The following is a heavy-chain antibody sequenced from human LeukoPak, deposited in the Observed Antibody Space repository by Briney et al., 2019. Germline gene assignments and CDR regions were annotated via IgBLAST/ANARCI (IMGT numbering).Heavy chain of an antibody. V-gene: IGHV1-18*01. CDR3: ARGGYYDSSGYSDY. D-gene: IGHD3-22*01. J-gene: IGHJ4*02. CDR2: ISAYNGNT. Sequence: ASVKVSCKASGYTFTSYGITWVRQAPGQGLEWMGWISAYNGNTNYAQKFQGRVTMTTDTSTSTAYMELRSLRSDDTAVYYCARGGYYDSSGYSDYWGQGTLVTVSS. CDR1: GYTFTSYG.